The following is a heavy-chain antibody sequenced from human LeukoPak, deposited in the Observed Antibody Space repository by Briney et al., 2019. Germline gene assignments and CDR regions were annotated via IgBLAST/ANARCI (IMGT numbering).Heavy chain of an antibody. CDR3: ARDYRGKDY. CDR1: GFTFNNYW. J-gene: IGHJ4*02. V-gene: IGHV3-7*01. CDR2: IKEDGSDK. Sequence: GGSLRLSCATSGFTFNNYWMSWVRQAPGKGPAWVANIKEDGSDKYYADSVRGRFTISRDNGKNLLYLEMNSLRAEDTAVHYCARDYRGKDYWGQGTLVTVSS. D-gene: IGHD1-1*01.